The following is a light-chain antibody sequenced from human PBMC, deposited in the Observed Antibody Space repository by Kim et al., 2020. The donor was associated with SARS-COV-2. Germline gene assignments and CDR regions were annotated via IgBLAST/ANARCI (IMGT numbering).Light chain of an antibody. CDR1: QGLTNY. CDR3: QNYNSAPWT. V-gene: IGKV1-27*01. J-gene: IGKJ1*01. Sequence: ASVGDRVTITCRASQGLTNYLAWYQQKPGKVPKLLIYAASTLQSGVPSRFSGSGSGTDFTLTISSLQPEDVATYYCQNYNSAPWTFGQGTKVDIK. CDR2: AAS.